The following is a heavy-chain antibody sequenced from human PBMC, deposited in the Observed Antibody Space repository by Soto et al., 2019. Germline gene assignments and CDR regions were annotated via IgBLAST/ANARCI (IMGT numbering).Heavy chain of an antibody. V-gene: IGHV3-7*03. CDR3: ARRSVAGPYSGLYFYYGMDV. Sequence: VQLLESGGGLVQPGGSLRLSCAASGFTFSNYWMSWVRQAPGKGLEWVANIKQVGSDKYYVDSVKGRFTISRDNAKRSLYLQMNSRRVEDTAVYYCARRSVAGPYSGLYFYYGMDVWGQGTTVTVSS. J-gene: IGHJ6*02. CDR2: IKQVGSDK. D-gene: IGHD6-19*01. CDR1: GFTFSNYW.